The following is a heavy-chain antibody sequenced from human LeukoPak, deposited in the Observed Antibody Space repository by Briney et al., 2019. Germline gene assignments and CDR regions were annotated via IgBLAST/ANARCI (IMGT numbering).Heavy chain of an antibody. J-gene: IGHJ4*02. V-gene: IGHV3-66*01. CDR3: AKDRPTGYSSGWYYFDY. D-gene: IGHD6-19*01. Sequence: GGSLRLSCAASGFTVSSNYMSWVRQAPGKGLEWVSVIYSGGSTYYADSVKGRFTISRDNSKNTLYLQMNSLRAEDTAVYYCAKDRPTGYSSGWYYFDYWGQGTLVTVSS. CDR2: IYSGGST. CDR1: GFTVSSNY.